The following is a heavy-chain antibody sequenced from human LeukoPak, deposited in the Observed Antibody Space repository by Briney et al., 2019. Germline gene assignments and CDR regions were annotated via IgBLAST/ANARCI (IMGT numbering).Heavy chain of an antibody. J-gene: IGHJ4*02. CDR2: VSGSGDDT. V-gene: IGHV3-21*01. CDR3: ARDLPWNYYDSSGSHGSFGY. D-gene: IGHD3-22*01. CDR1: GLTFSNYD. Sequence: PGGSLRLSCAASGLTFSNYDMNWVRQAPGKGLEWVSSVSGSGDDTYYADSVKGRFTISRDNAKNSLYLQMNSLRAEDTAVYYCARDLPWNYYDSSGSHGSFGYWGQGTLVTVSS.